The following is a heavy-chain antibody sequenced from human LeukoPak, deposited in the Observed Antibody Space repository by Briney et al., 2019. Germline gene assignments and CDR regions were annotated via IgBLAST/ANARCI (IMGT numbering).Heavy chain of an antibody. Sequence: SETLSLTCAVYGGSFSGYYWSWIRQPPGKGVEGMGEINHSGSTNYNPSLKSRVTISVDTSKNQLSLKLSSVTAADTAVYYCARGSYSNYRSMGYYYYYYMDVWGKGTTVTVSS. J-gene: IGHJ6*03. CDR3: ARGSYSNYRSMGYYYYYYMDV. D-gene: IGHD4-11*01. CDR1: GGSFSGYY. V-gene: IGHV4-34*01. CDR2: INHSGST.